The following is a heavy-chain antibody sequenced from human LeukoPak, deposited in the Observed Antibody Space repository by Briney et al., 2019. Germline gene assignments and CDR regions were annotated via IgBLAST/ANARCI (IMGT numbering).Heavy chain of an antibody. Sequence: SETLSLTCTVSGGSIGSYYWSWIRQPPGKGLEWIGYIYYSGSTNYNPSLKSRVTISVDTSKNQFSLKLSSVTAADTAVYYCARRVPLGYCSSTSCPPMDVWGKGTTVTVSS. J-gene: IGHJ6*03. D-gene: IGHD2-2*01. CDR1: GGSIGSYY. CDR3: ARRVPLGYCSSTSCPPMDV. CDR2: IYYSGST. V-gene: IGHV4-59*08.